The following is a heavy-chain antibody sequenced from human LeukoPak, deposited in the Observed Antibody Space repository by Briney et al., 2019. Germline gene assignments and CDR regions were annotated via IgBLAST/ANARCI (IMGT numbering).Heavy chain of an antibody. CDR2: IGGSGGDI. J-gene: IGHJ4*02. D-gene: IGHD2-2*01. CDR1: GFAFSDCY. V-gene: IGHV3-11*01. CDR3: ARYARELDY. Sequence: PGGSLRLSCAASGFAFSDCYMTWIRQAPGKGLEYISYIGGSGGDITYADSVRGRFTVSRDNAKNSLYLQMNSLRVEDTAAYYCARYARELDYWGQGSLVTVSS.